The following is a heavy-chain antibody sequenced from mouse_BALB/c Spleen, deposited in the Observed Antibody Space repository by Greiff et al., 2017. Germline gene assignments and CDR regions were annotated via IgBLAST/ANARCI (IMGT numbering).Heavy chain of an antibody. CDR1: GFTFSDYY. D-gene: IGHD2-4*01. Sequence: EVKLVESGGGLVKPGGSLKLSCAASGFTFSDYYMYWVRQTPEKRLEWVATISDGGSYTYYPDSVKGRFTISRDNAKNNLYLQMSSLKSEDTAMYYCAGDRGNDYDGYAMDYWGQGTSVTVSS. CDR3: AGDRGNDYDGYAMDY. J-gene: IGHJ4*01. CDR2: ISDGGSYT. V-gene: IGHV5-4*02.